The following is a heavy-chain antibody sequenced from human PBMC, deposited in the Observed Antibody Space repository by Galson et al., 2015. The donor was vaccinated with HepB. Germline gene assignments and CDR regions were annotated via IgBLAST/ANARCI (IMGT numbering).Heavy chain of an antibody. V-gene: IGHV3-23*01. CDR1: GFTFSSYA. CDR3: AKARGNTGSFDI. J-gene: IGHJ3*02. CDR2: ISGSTDST. Sequence: SLRLSCAASGFTFSSYAMTWVRQAPGKGLEWVSLISGSTDSTDYADSVKGRFTISRDNSKNTLYLQMNSLRAEDTAVYYCAKARGNTGSFDIWGQGTMVTVSS.